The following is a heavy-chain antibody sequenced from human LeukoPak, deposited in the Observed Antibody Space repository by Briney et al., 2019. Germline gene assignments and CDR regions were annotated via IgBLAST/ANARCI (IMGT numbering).Heavy chain of an antibody. V-gene: IGHV3-30*18. CDR1: GFTFSSYA. J-gene: IGHJ3*02. Sequence: GGSLRLSCAASGFTFSSYAMHWVRQAPGKGLEWVAVISSDGSNKYYADSVKGRFTISRDNSKNTLYLQMNSLRAEDTAVYYCAKAVGSGSFTAFDIWGQGTMVTVSS. CDR2: ISSDGSNK. CDR3: AKAVGSGSFTAFDI. D-gene: IGHD3-10*01.